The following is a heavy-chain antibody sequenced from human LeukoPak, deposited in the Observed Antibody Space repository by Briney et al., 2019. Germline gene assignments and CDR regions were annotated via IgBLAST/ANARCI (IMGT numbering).Heavy chain of an antibody. J-gene: IGHJ6*03. V-gene: IGHV4-4*09. D-gene: IGHD4-11*01. CDR3: ARRSRNYGAYYYYMDV. CDR2: IYTSGST. Sequence: PSETLSLTCTVSGGSISSYYWSWIRQPPGKGLEWIGYIYTSGSTNYHPSLKSRVTISVDTSKNQFSLKLSSVTAADTAVYYCARRSRNYGAYYYYMDVWGKGTTVTVSS. CDR1: GGSISSYY.